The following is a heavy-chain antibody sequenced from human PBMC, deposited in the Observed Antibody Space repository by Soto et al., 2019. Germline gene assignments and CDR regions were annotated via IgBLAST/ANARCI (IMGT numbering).Heavy chain of an antibody. CDR2: IYHSGST. CDR1: GGSISSGGYS. V-gene: IGHV4-30-2*01. Sequence: QLQLQESGSGLVKPSQTLSLTCAVSGGSISSGGYSWSWIRQPPGKGLEWIGYIYHSGSTYYNPSLKSRVTISVDRSKNQFSLXXXXXXXXXXXXXXCXRTPDIWGQGTMVTV. J-gene: IGHJ3*02. D-gene: IGHD1-1*01. CDR3: XRTPDI.